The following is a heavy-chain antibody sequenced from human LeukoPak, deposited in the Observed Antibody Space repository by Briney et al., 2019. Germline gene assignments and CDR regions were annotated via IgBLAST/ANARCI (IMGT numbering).Heavy chain of an antibody. CDR1: GYIFTSYW. J-gene: IGHJ4*02. D-gene: IGHD5-12*01. V-gene: IGHV5-51*01. CDR2: INPGYSDI. Sequence: GESLKISCKGSGYIFTSYWISWVRQMPGKGLEWMGIINPGYSDIRYSPSFQGQVTISAYKSISTAYLRWSSLKASETAIYYCARHDKGYSGYVTLDYWGQGTLVTVSS. CDR3: ARHDKGYSGYVTLDY.